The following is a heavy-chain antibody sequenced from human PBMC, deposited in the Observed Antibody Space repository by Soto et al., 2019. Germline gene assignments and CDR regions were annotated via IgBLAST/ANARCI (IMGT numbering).Heavy chain of an antibody. CDR3: ARGSLPYSGSYYYYYGMDV. CDR1: GFTFSSYD. J-gene: IGHJ6*02. D-gene: IGHD1-26*01. V-gene: IGHV3-13*01. Sequence: GGSLRLSCAASGFTFSSYDMHWVRQATGKGLEWVSAIGTAGDTYYPGSVKGRFTISRENAKNSLYLQMNSLRAGDTAVYYCARGSLPYSGSYYYYYGMDVWGQGTTVTVSS. CDR2: IGTAGDT.